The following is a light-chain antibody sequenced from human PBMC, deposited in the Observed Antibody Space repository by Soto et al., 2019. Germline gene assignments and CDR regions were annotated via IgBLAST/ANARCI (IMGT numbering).Light chain of an antibody. CDR2: GAS. Sequence: EIVMTQSPATLSVSPGERATLSCRASQSVSSNLAWYQQKPGQAPRLRIYGASTRATGIPARFSGSGSGTEFTLTISSLQSEDFAVYYCQQYKNWPRTFGQGTKREIK. V-gene: IGKV3-15*01. CDR3: QQYKNWPRT. CDR1: QSVSSN. J-gene: IGKJ2*01.